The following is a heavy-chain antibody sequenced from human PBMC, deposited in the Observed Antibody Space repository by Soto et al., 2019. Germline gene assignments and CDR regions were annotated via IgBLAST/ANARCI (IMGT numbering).Heavy chain of an antibody. Sequence: WETLFLTCAVYGGSFSGYYWSWIRQPPGNGLEWIGQINHSGSTNYNPSLKSRVTTSVATPKNQFSLKLSCVTAADTAVYYCARIRRDGYNSYYYYGMDVWGQGTTVTVSS. V-gene: IGHV4-34*01. D-gene: IGHD5-12*01. CDR2: INHSGST. CDR1: GGSFSGYY. CDR3: ARIRRDGYNSYYYYGMDV. J-gene: IGHJ6*02.